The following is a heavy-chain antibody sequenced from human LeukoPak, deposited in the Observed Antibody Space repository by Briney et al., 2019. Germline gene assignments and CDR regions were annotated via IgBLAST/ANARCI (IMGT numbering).Heavy chain of an antibody. D-gene: IGHD6-6*01. V-gene: IGHV3-66*02. CDR1: GFTVISYY. CDR2: IYSGGST. CDR3: ASHRCSSSYDY. Sequence: GGSLRLSCAASGFTVISYYMSWVRQAPGKGLEWVSVIYSGGSTYYADSVKGWFTISRDNSKDTLYLQMNSLRVEDTAVYYCASHRCSSSYDYWGQGTLVTVSS. J-gene: IGHJ4*02.